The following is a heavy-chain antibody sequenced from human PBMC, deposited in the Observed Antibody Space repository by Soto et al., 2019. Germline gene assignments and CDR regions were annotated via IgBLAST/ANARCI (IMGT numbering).Heavy chain of an antibody. V-gene: IGHV3-74*01. J-gene: IGHJ6*04. Sequence: PGVSLRLSCAASGLTFDTYWMNWVRQAPGKGPEWLSGINSDGTISSYADSVKGRFTISRDNARNTLSLQMNSLRADDTAVYYCARLSGDHSAFFSYGMDAWGNGTTVTVSS. CDR2: INSDGTIS. CDR1: GLTFDTYW. D-gene: IGHD2-21*01. CDR3: ARLSGDHSAFFSYGMDA.